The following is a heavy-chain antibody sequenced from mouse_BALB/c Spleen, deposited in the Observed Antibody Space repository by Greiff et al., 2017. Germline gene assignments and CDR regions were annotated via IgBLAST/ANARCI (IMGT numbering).Heavy chain of an antibody. CDR2: IYPGSGST. CDR1: GYTFTDYV. J-gene: IGHJ4*01. Sequence: VKLVESGPELVKPGASVKMSCKASGYTFTDYVISWVKQRTGQGLEWIGEIYPGSGSTYYNEKFKGKATLTADKSSNTAYMQLSSLTSEDSAVYFCARDRMDYWGQGTSVTVSS. V-gene: IGHV1-77*01. CDR3: ARDRMDY.